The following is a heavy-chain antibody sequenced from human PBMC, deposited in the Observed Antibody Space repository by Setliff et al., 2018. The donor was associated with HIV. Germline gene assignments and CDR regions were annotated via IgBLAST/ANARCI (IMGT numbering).Heavy chain of an antibody. V-gene: IGHV1-3*01. D-gene: IGHD3-3*01. Sequence: VASVKVSCKASGYNFIKFAIYWVRQAPGQRLEWMGWINAGNGNTRYSQKFQGRVTVTRDTSASTAKMELSRLRSEDTAVYYCARGGERLEWLYGTITYGMDVWGQGTTVTVSS. CDR3: ARGGERLEWLYGTITYGMDV. CDR2: INAGNGNT. CDR1: GYNFIKFA. J-gene: IGHJ6*02.